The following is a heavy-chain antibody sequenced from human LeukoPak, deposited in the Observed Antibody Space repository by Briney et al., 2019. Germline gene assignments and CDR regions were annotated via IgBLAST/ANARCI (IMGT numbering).Heavy chain of an antibody. J-gene: IGHJ4*02. CDR1: GFTFSSYA. V-gene: IGHV3-74*01. CDR2: INSDGSST. CDR3: ARARSQWELHPFDY. D-gene: IGHD1-26*01. Sequence: GGSLRLSCAASGFTFSSYAMSWVRQAPGKGLVWVSRINSDGSSTSYADSVKGRFTISRDNAKNTLYLQMNSLRAEDTAVYYCARARSQWELHPFDYWGQGTLVTVSS.